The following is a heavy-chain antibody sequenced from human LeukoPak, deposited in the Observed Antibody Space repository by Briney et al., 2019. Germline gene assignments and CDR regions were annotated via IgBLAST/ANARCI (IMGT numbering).Heavy chain of an antibody. D-gene: IGHD3-3*01. J-gene: IGHJ5*02. CDR3: ARSAPFGNNLFDT. Sequence: ASVKVSCKASGGTFSSYAISWVRHAPGQGLEWMGRIIPIFGTANYAQKFLGRVTITTDESTSTAYMELSSLRSEDTAVYHCARSAPFGNNLFDTGGQETLVTVSS. CDR2: IIPIFGTA. CDR1: GGTFSSYA. V-gene: IGHV1-69*05.